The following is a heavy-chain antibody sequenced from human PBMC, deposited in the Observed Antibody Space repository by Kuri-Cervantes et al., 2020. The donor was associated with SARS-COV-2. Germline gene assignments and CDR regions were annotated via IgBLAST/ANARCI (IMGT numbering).Heavy chain of an antibody. V-gene: IGHV3-21*01. CDR1: GFTFGSYT. CDR3: VRVNDYSLYEPWDY. J-gene: IGHJ4*02. CDR2: ISGSSSFI. Sequence: GESLKISCAASGFTFGSYTMNWVRQAPGKGLEWLSPISGSSSFISYADSVEGRFTVSRDNAKNSLYLQIHSLRAEDTAVYYCVRVNDYSLYEPWDYWGQGTLVTVSS. D-gene: IGHD4-11*01.